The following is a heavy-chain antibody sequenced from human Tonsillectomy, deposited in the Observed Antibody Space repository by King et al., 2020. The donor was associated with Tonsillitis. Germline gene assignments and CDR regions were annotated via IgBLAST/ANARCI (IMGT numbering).Heavy chain of an antibody. CDR1: GFTFRSHA. J-gene: IGHJ4*02. Sequence: VQLVESGGGLVQPGGSLRLSCAGSGFTFRSHAMNWVRQAPGKGLEWISYITSKGSTIYYADSVKGRFTISRDNAKNSLYLQMNSLRAEDTAMYFCARDQDDYCSGVSCKNLDYWGQGTLVTVSS. CDR2: ITSKGSTI. V-gene: IGHV3-48*04. D-gene: IGHD2-15*01. CDR3: ARDQDDYCSGVSCKNLDY.